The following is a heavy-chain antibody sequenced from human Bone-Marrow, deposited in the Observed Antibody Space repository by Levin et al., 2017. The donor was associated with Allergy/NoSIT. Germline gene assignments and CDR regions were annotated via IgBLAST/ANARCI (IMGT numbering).Heavy chain of an antibody. CDR2: ISSGSDTI. V-gene: IGHV3-48*01. CDR3: TRRWNDFDY. D-gene: IGHD1-1*01. CDR1: GFTFSIYT. Sequence: ETLSLTCAASGFTFSIYTMNWVRQAPGKGLEWVSYISSGSDTIYYADSVKGRFTISRDNAKNSLYLQMNSLRAEDTAVYYCTRRWNDFDYWGQGTLVTVSS. J-gene: IGHJ4*02.